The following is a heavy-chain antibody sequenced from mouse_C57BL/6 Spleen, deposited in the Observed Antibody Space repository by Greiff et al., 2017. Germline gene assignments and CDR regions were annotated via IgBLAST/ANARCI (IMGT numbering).Heavy chain of an antibody. CDR3: AINYGSSHWYFDV. Sequence: VQLQQSGAELVKPGASVKISCKASGYAFSSYWMNWVKQRPGKGLEWIGQIYPGDGDTNYNGKFKGKATLTADKSSSTAYMQLSSLTSEDSAVYFCAINYGSSHWYFDVWGTGTTVTVSS. V-gene: IGHV1-80*01. D-gene: IGHD1-1*01. J-gene: IGHJ1*03. CDR1: GYAFSSYW. CDR2: IYPGDGDT.